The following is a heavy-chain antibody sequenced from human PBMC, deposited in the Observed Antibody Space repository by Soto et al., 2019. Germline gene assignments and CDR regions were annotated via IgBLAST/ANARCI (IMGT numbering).Heavy chain of an antibody. CDR3: TRATTTIDFWSGYYPTD. CDR1: GFTFGDYA. V-gene: IGHV3-49*03. J-gene: IGHJ4*02. D-gene: IGHD3-3*01. CDR2: IRSKAYGGTT. Sequence: GGSLRLSCTASGFTFGDYAMSWFRQAPGKGLEWVGFIRSKAYGGTTEYAASVKGRFTISRDDSKSIAYLQMNSLKTEDTAVYYCTRATTTIDFWSGYYPTDWGQGTLVTVSS.